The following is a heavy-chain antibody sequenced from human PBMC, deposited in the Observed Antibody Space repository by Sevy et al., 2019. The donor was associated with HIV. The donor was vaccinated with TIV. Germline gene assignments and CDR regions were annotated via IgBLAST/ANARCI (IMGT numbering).Heavy chain of an antibody. Sequence: GGSLRLSCAASGFTFDDYGMSWVRQAPGKGLEWVSGINWNGGSTGYADSVKGRFTISRDNAKNSLYLQMNSLRAEDTALYYCASMVTGASAFDIWGQGTMVTVSS. J-gene: IGHJ3*02. CDR3: ASMVTGASAFDI. V-gene: IGHV3-20*04. CDR2: INWNGGST. CDR1: GFTFDDYG. D-gene: IGHD2-21*02.